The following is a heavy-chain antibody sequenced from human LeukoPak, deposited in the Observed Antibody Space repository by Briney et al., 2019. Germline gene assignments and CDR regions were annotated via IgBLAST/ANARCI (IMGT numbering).Heavy chain of an antibody. CDR2: IIGSSGST. V-gene: IGHV3-23*01. CDR1: GFSFNNYA. D-gene: IGHD5-12*01. Sequence: GGSLRLSCVASGFSFNNYAMNWVRQAPGKGLEWVSLIIGSSGSTFYADSVKGRFNISRDKSKNTLYLQKNGLRAEETAVYYCAKGAYDYIEIAYFDYWGQGSLVTVSS. J-gene: IGHJ4*02. CDR3: AKGAYDYIEIAYFDY.